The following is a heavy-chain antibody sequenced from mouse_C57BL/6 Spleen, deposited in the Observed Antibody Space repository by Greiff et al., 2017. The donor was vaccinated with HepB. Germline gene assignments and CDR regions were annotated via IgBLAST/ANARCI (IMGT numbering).Heavy chain of an antibody. CDR2: IDPETGDT. Sequence: VQLQQSGAELVRPGASVTLSCKASGYTFTDYEMHWVKQTPVHGLEWIGAIDPETGDTAYNQKFKGKARLTADKSTSTDCMELRSLTSEDAAVYCYTRKYCDSSAFDYWGQGTTLTVSS. J-gene: IGHJ2*01. D-gene: IGHD1-1*01. CDR3: TRKYCDSSAFDY. CDR1: GYTFTDYE. V-gene: IGHV1-15*01.